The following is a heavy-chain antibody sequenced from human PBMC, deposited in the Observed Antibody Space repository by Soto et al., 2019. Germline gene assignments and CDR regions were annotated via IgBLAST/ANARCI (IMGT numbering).Heavy chain of an antibody. CDR2: IYYNGTT. D-gene: IGHD2-21*01. Sequence: QVQLQESGPGLVKPSDNLSLTCTISGDSISTYYWSWIRQPPGKGLEWIGHIYYNGTTKYNPSLKSLVTISVDTSKKWFPLNLRSVTAADTAVYYCARGGTALWYENVFDLWGQGTMVTVSS. CDR3: ARGGTALWYENVFDL. CDR1: GDSISTYY. V-gene: IGHV4-59*07. J-gene: IGHJ3*01.